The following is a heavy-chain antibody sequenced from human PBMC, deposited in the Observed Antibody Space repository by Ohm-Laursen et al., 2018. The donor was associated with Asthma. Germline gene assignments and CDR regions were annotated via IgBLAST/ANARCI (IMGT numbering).Heavy chain of an antibody. CDR1: GDSINSGNNY. CDR3: ARGGPQGVPGSNWFDP. V-gene: IGHV4-31*03. J-gene: IGHJ5*02. D-gene: IGHD3-3*01. Sequence: TLSLTCPVSGDSINSGNNYWSWIRQHPGKGLEWIGYIYYSGLTYSNPSLRSRVIISVDTSKNQFSLNLTSVTAADTAVYYCARGGPQGVPGSNWFDPWGQGTLVTVSS. CDR2: IYYSGLT.